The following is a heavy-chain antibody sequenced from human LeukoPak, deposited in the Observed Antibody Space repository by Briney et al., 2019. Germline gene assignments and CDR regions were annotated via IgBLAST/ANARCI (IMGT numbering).Heavy chain of an antibody. D-gene: IGHD1-26*01. V-gene: IGHV3-11*01. CDR1: GFTFSDYY. Sequence: PGGSLRLSCAAPGFTFSDYYMSWIRQAPGRGLEWVSYISSSGSTIYYADSVKGRFTISRDNAKNSLYLQMNSLRAEDTAVYYCARPLAPWWELRGGPNAFDIWGQGTMVTASS. CDR2: ISSSGSTI. J-gene: IGHJ3*02. CDR3: ARPLAPWWELRGGPNAFDI.